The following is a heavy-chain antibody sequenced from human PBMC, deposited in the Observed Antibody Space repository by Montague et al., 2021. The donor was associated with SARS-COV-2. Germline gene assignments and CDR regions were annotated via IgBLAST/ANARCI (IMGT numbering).Heavy chain of an antibody. CDR3: ARVFPRWLQFDPYFDY. Sequence: SETLSLTCTVSGGSISSYYWSWIRQPPGKGLEWIGYIYYSGSTNYSPSLKSRVTISVDTSKNQFSLKLSSVTAADPAVYYCARVFPRWLQFDPYFDYWGQGTLVTVSS. CDR2: IYYSGST. J-gene: IGHJ4*02. D-gene: IGHD5-24*01. CDR1: GGSISSYY. V-gene: IGHV4-59*01.